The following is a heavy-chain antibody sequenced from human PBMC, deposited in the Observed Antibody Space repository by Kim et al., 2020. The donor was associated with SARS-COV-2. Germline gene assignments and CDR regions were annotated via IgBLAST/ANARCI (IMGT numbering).Heavy chain of an antibody. Sequence: RVTISVDTSKNQFSLKLSSVTAADTAVYYCARIDCGGDCYPFVYYYGMDVWGQGTTVTVSS. J-gene: IGHJ6*02. D-gene: IGHD2-21*02. CDR3: ARIDCGGDCYPFVYYYGMDV. V-gene: IGHV4-31*02.